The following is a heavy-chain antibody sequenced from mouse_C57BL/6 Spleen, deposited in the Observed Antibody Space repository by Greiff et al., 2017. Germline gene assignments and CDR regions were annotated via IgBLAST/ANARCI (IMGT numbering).Heavy chain of an antibody. J-gene: IGHJ3*01. Sequence: QVQLQQPGAELVRPGSSVKLSCKASGYTFTSYWMHWVKQRPIQGLEWIGNIDPSDSETHYNQKFKDKATLTVDKSSSTAYMQRSSLTSEDAAVYYCARSGYYGSSPWFAYWGQGTLVTVSA. V-gene: IGHV1-52*01. D-gene: IGHD1-1*01. CDR2: IDPSDSET. CDR1: GYTFTSYW. CDR3: ARSGYYGSSPWFAY.